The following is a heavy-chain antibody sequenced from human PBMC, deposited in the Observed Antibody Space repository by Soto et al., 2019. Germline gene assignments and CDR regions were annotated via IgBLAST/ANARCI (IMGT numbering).Heavy chain of an antibody. CDR2: IIPILGIA. J-gene: IGHJ4*02. Sequence: QVQLVQSGAEVKKPGSSVKVSCKASGGTFSSYTISWVRQAPGQGLEWMGRIIPILGIANYARKFQGRVTITADKSTSTAYMELSSLRSEDTAVYYCATGGYSGYDYANWGQGTLVTVSS. CDR3: ATGGYSGYDYAN. D-gene: IGHD5-12*01. V-gene: IGHV1-69*02. CDR1: GGTFSSYT.